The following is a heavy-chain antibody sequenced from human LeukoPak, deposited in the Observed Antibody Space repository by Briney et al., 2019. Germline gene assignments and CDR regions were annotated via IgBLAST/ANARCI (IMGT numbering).Heavy chain of an antibody. Sequence: GGSLRLSCAASGFTLSSYSMNRVRQAPGKGLEWVSYISSSSSTIYYADSVKGRFTISRDNAKNSLYLQMNSLRAEDTAVYYCARDEVWFGGSHFDYWGQGTLVTVSS. D-gene: IGHD3-10*01. CDR3: ARDEVWFGGSHFDY. CDR1: GFTLSSYS. CDR2: ISSSSSTI. J-gene: IGHJ4*02. V-gene: IGHV3-48*01.